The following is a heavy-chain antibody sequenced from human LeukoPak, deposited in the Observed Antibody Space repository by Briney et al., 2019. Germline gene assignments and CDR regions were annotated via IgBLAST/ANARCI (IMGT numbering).Heavy chain of an antibody. D-gene: IGHD2-2*01. CDR1: GYTLTELS. Sequence: GASVKVSCKVSGYTLTELSMHWVRQAPGKGLEWMGGFDPEDGETIYAQKFQGRVTMTEDTSTDTAYMELSSLRSEDTAVYYCATADPAYPRCGMDVWGKGTTVTVSS. CDR3: ATADPAYPRCGMDV. CDR2: FDPEDGET. V-gene: IGHV1-24*01. J-gene: IGHJ6*04.